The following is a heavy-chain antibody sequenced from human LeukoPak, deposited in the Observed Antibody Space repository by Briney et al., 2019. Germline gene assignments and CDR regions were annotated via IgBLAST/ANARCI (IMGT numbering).Heavy chain of an antibody. CDR3: AKDRLASGTADYSDY. CDR2: ISGSGGGS. J-gene: IGHJ4*02. CDR1: GFTFSSYA. D-gene: IGHD3-10*01. V-gene: IGHV3-23*01. Sequence: GGSLRLSCAASGFTFSSYAMSWVRQAPGEGLEWVSSISGSGGGSYYADSVKGRFPISRDNSKNTLYLQMNSLRAEDTAVYYCAKDRLASGTADYSDYWGQGTLVTVSS.